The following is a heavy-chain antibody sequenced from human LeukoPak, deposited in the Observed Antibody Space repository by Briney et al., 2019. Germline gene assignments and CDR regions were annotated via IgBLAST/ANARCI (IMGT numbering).Heavy chain of an antibody. CDR1: GDSISSSGYC. V-gene: IGHV4-39*01. CDR2: ICYTVNT. J-gene: IGHJ5*02. D-gene: IGHD1-14*01. CDR3: ARHKSGIDWFDP. Sequence: PSETLSLTCTLSGDSISSSGYCWGWIRQPPGKGLECVGVICYTVNTYYNPSLKSRVTISVDTSKNQFSLRLSSVTAADTAVYYCARHKSGIDWFDPWGQGTLVTVSS.